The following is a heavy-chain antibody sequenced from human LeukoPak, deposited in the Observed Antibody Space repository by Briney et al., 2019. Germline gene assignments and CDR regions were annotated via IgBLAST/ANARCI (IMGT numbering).Heavy chain of an antibody. Sequence: GVSLRLSCAASGFTFSSYSMNWVRQAPGKGLEWVSSISSSSSYIYYADSVKGRFTISRDNAKNSLYLQMNSLRAEDTAVYYCASVGSGWIRHDYWGQGTLVTVSS. D-gene: IGHD6-19*01. CDR2: ISSSSSYI. CDR1: GFTFSSYS. V-gene: IGHV3-21*01. J-gene: IGHJ4*02. CDR3: ASVGSGWIRHDY.